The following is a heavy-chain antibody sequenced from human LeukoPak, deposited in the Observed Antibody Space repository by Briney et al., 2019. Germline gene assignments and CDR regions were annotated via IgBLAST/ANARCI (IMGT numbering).Heavy chain of an antibody. D-gene: IGHD2/OR15-2a*01. V-gene: IGHV3-74*01. CDR2: INSDGSWT. Sequence: GGSLRLSCAATGNYWMRWVRQAPGKGLVWVSHINSDGSWTSYADSVKGRLTISKDNAKNTVYLQMNSLRAEDTAVYYCVSFYETYWGRGTLVTVSS. CDR1: GNYW. CDR3: VSFYETY. J-gene: IGHJ4*02.